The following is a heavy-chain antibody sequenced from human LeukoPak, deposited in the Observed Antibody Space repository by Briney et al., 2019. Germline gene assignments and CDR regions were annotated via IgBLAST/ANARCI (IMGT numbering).Heavy chain of an antibody. CDR1: GYSFTSYW. Sequence: GESLKISCQGSGYSFTSYWIGWVRQMPGKGLEWMGLIYPGDSDTRYGPSFQGQVIISADKSISTAYLQWSSLKASDTAMYYCARRGAANPDAFDIWGQGTMVTVSS. CDR3: ARRGAANPDAFDI. D-gene: IGHD4/OR15-4a*01. V-gene: IGHV5-51*01. J-gene: IGHJ3*02. CDR2: IYPGDSDT.